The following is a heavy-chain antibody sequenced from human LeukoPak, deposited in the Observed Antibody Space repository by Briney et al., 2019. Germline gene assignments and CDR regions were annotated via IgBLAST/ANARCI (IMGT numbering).Heavy chain of an antibody. CDR3: ARVTSRPGAYGDHFDY. CDR2: IYYSGST. J-gene: IGHJ4*02. V-gene: IGHV4-59*01. CDR1: GGSISSYY. Sequence: SETLSLTCTVSGGSISSYYWSWIRQPPGKGLEWLGYIYYSGSTNYNPSLKSRVTISVDTSKNQFSLKLSSVTAADTAVYYCARVTSRPGAYGDHFDYWGQGTLVTVSS. D-gene: IGHD4-17*01.